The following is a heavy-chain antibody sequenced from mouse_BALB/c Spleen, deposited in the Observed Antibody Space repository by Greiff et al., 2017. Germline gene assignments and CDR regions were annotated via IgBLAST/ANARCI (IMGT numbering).Heavy chain of an antibody. CDR2: IDPANGNT. V-gene: IGHV14-3*02. J-gene: IGHJ2*01. CDR1: GFNIKDTY. D-gene: IGHD1-2*01. Sequence: EVKLVESGAELVKPGASVKLSCTASGFNIKDTYMHWVKQRPEQGLEWIGRIDPANGNTKYDPKFQGKATITADTSSNTAYLQLSSLTSEDTAVYYCARGATATDYWGQGTTLTVSS. CDR3: ARGATATDY.